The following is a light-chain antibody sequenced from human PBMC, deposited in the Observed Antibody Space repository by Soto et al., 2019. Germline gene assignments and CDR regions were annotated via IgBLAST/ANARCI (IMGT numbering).Light chain of an antibody. J-gene: IGLJ2*01. CDR2: EDN. CDR3: CSYARSRAVV. Sequence: QSVLTQPASVSGSPGQSITISCSGTSNDVGSYNLVSWYQNHPGKAPKLMIYEDNKRPSGVSNRFSGSKSGNTASLTISGLQAEDEADYYCCSYARSRAVVFGGGTKLTVL. V-gene: IGLV2-23*01. CDR1: SNDVGSYNL.